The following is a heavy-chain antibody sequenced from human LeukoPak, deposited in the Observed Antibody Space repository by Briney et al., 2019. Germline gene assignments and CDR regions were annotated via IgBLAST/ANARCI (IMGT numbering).Heavy chain of an antibody. Sequence: SETLSLTCTVSGGSISGFYWSWIRQPPGKELQWIGSIFYSGSTNYNPSLKSRVTISVDTSKNQFSLKLSSVTAADTAVYYCARQRFLEWYFDYWGQGTLVTVSS. CDR1: GGSISGFY. CDR3: ARQRFLEWYFDY. D-gene: IGHD3-3*01. J-gene: IGHJ4*02. V-gene: IGHV4-59*08. CDR2: IFYSGST.